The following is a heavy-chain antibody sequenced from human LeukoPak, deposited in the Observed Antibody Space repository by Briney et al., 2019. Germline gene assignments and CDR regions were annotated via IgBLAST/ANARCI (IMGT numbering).Heavy chain of an antibody. CDR2: ISWNSGSI. V-gene: IGHV3-9*01. CDR3: ATQSY. CDR1: GFTFDGYA. J-gene: IGHJ4*02. Sequence: GVSLRLSCAASGFTFDGYAMHWVRQAPGKGLEWVSGISWNSGSIGYADSVKGRFTISRDNAKNSPYLQMNSLRAEDTALYYCATQSYWGQGTLVTVSS.